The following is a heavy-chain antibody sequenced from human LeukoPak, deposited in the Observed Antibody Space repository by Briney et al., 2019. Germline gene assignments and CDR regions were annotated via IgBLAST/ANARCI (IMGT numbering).Heavy chain of an antibody. J-gene: IGHJ5*02. CDR2: IYYSGST. CDR3: ARDSSSWLWFDP. Sequence: SETLSLTCTVSGGSISSSSYYWGWIRQPPGKGLEWIGSIYYSGSTYYNPSLKSRVTISVDTSKNQFSLKLSSVTAADTAVYYCARDSSSWLWFDPWGQGTLVTVSS. CDR1: GGSISSSSYY. D-gene: IGHD6-13*01. V-gene: IGHV4-39*07.